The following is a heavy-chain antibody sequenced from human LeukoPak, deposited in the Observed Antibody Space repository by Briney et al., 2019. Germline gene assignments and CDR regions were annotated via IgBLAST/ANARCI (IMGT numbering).Heavy chain of an antibody. V-gene: IGHV3-48*04. CDR1: GFTFSSYS. D-gene: IGHD3-3*01. CDR3: ARGRAGRFLEWYTYYYYYYGMDV. J-gene: IGHJ6*02. Sequence: AGGSLRLSCAASGFTFSSYSMNWVRQAPGKGLEWVSYISSSSSTIYYADSVKGRFTISRDNAKNSLYLQMNSLRAEDTAVYYCARGRAGRFLEWYTYYYYYYGMDVWGQGTTVTVSS. CDR2: ISSSSSTI.